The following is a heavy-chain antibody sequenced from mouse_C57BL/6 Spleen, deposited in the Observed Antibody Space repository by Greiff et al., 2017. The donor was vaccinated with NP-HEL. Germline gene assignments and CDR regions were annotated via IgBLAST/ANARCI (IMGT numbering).Heavy chain of an antibody. V-gene: IGHV5-9*01. CDR2: ISGGGGNT. D-gene: IGHD2-3*01. Sequence: EVHLVESGGGLVKPGGSLKLSCAASGFTFSSYTMSWVRQTPEKRLEWVATISGGGGNTYYPDSVKGRFTISRDNAKNTLYLQMSSLRSEDTALYYCARFHDGYYSYAMDYWGQGTSVTVSS. J-gene: IGHJ4*01. CDR3: ARFHDGYYSYAMDY. CDR1: GFTFSSYT.